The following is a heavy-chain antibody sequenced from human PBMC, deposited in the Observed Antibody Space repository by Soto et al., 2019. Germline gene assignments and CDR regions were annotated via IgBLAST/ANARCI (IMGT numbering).Heavy chain of an antibody. Sequence: QVQLVQSGAEVKKPGSSVKVSCKASGGTISSYAISWVRQAPGQGLEWMGGIIPIFGTANYAQKFQGRVTITADESTSTAYMELSSLRSEDTAVYYCASIPAGYCTSTSCYGVAYYFDYWGEGTLVTVSS. D-gene: IGHD2-2*01. V-gene: IGHV1-69*01. CDR1: GGTISSYA. J-gene: IGHJ4*02. CDR3: ASIPAGYCTSTSCYGVAYYFDY. CDR2: IIPIFGTA.